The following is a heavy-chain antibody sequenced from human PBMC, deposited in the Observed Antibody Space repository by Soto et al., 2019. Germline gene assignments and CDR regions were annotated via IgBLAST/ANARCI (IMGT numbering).Heavy chain of an antibody. V-gene: IGHV3-30*18. J-gene: IGHJ4*02. CDR2: ISYDGSNK. CDR1: GFTFSSYG. D-gene: IGHD5-12*01. CDR3: AKGSRGYTGYVFDY. Sequence: PGESLKISCAASGFTFSSYGMHWVRQAPGKGLEWVAVISYDGSNKYYTNSVKGRFTISRDNSKNTVYLQMNSLRAEDTAVYYCAKGSRGYTGYVFDYWGQGALVTVSS.